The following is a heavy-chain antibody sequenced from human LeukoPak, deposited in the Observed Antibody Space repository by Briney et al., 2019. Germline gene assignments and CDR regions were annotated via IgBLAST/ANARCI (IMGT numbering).Heavy chain of an antibody. CDR1: GYTFTSYG. D-gene: IGHD6-19*01. Sequence: GASVKVSCKASGYTFTSYGISWVRQAPGQGLEWMGGIIPIFGTANYAQKFQGRVTITTDESTRTAYMELSSLRSEDTAVYYCAGSWGQWLPTLGYFQHWGQGTLVTVSS. CDR2: IIPIFGTA. J-gene: IGHJ1*01. CDR3: AGSWGQWLPTLGYFQH. V-gene: IGHV1-69*05.